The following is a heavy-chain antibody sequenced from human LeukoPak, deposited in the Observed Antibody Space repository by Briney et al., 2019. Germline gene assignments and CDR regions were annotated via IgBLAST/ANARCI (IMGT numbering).Heavy chain of an antibody. CDR3: ARDSDSGFQ. Sequence: SETLSLTCTVSGGSFSFYFWHWIRQPPGEGLDWIGEIDNRGSTQYKPSLRSRGVISIDTSGNHFSLKLTSVTAADTAVYFCARDSDSGFQWGQGMLVTVSS. J-gene: IGHJ4*02. CDR1: GGSFSFYF. CDR2: IDNRGST. D-gene: IGHD3-16*01. V-gene: IGHV4-34*01.